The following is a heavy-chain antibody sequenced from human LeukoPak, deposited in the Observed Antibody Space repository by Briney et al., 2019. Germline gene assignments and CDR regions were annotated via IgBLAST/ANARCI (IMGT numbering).Heavy chain of an antibody. D-gene: IGHD1-26*01. CDR2: IYSGGST. J-gene: IGHJ4*02. CDR1: GFTVSSNY. Sequence: GGSLRPSCAASGFTVSSNYMSWVRQAPGKGLEWVSVIYSGGSTYYADSVKGRFTISRDNSKNTLYLQMNSLRAEDTAVYYCARDSGSYYLFDYWGQGTLVTVSS. CDR3: ARDSGSYYLFDY. V-gene: IGHV3-66*01.